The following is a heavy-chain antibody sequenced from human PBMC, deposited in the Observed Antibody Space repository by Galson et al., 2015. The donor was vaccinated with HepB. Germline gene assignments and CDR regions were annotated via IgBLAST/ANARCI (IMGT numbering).Heavy chain of an antibody. J-gene: IGHJ4*02. CDR2: IVPSDSYI. CDR1: GYSFTGYW. CDR3: ARHSSGVTEYFDY. Sequence: QSGAEVKKPGESLKISCKGSGYSFTGYWIGWVRQMPGKGLEWMGRIVPSDSYIKYSPSFQGHVTISVDKTISTAYLQLSSLKASDTAMFYCARHSSGVTEYFDYWGQGTLVTVSS. V-gene: IGHV5-10-1*01. D-gene: IGHD6-19*01.